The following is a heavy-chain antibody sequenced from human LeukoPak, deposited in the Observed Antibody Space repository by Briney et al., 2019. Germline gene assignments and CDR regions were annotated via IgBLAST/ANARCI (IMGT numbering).Heavy chain of an antibody. CDR3: ARVPRQQLVPDGY. D-gene: IGHD6-13*01. J-gene: IGHJ4*02. Sequence: ASVKVSCKASGDTFTGYYMHWVRQAPGQGLEWMGWINPNSGGTNYAQKFQGRATMTRDTSISTAYMELSRLRSDDTAVYYCARVPRQQLVPDGYWGQGTLVTVSS. V-gene: IGHV1-2*02. CDR2: INPNSGGT. CDR1: GDTFTGYY.